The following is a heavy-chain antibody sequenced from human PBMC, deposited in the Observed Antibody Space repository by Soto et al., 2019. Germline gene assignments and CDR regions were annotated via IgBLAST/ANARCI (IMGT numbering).Heavy chain of an antibody. D-gene: IGHD2-15*01. Sequence: QVQLVQSGAEVKKPGASVKVSCKASGYTFTSYAMHWVRQAPGQRLEWMGWINAGNGNTKYSQKFQGRVTITRDTAAITAYMELSSLRSEDTAVYYCASDRGYCSGGSCYPTNFDYWGQGTLVTVSS. CDR3: ASDRGYCSGGSCYPTNFDY. CDR1: GYTFTSYA. V-gene: IGHV1-3*01. J-gene: IGHJ4*02. CDR2: INAGNGNT.